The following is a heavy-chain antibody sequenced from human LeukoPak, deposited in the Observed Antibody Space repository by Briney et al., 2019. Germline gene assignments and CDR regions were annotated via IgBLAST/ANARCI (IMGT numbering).Heavy chain of an antibody. D-gene: IGHD3-10*01. Sequence: ASVKVSCKASGYTFTGYYMHWVRQAPGQGLEWMGWINPNSGGTNYAQKFQGWFTMTRDTSISTAYMELSRLRSDDTAVYYCAVNYYGSGSYYNFDYWGQGTLVTVSS. CDR2: INPNSGGT. V-gene: IGHV1-2*04. J-gene: IGHJ4*02. CDR3: AVNYYGSGSYYNFDY. CDR1: GYTFTGYY.